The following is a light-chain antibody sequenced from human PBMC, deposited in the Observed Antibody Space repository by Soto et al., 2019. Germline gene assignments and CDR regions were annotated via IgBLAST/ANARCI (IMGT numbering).Light chain of an antibody. Sequence: EIVLTQSPGTLSLSPGKRVTLSCRASQSISSTYLAWYQQKPGQAPRLLIYGASSRATGIPDRFSGSWSGTDFTLTISRLEPEDFAVYYCQQYDSPPRTFGQGTKVEVQ. V-gene: IGKV3-20*01. J-gene: IGKJ1*01. CDR3: QQYDSPPRT. CDR1: QSISSTY. CDR2: GAS.